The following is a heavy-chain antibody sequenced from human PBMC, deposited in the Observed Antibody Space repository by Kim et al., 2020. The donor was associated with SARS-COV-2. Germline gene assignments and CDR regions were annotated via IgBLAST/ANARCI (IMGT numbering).Heavy chain of an antibody. CDR1: GFTFSSYS. V-gene: IGHV3-21*01. Sequence: GGSLRLSCAASGFTFSSYSMNWVRQAPGKGLEWVSSISSSSSYIYYADSVKGRFTISRDNAKNSLYLQMNSLRAEDTAVYYCAREGRDYYDSSGYLVFGAYWGQGTLVTVSS. CDR3: AREGRDYYDSSGYLVFGAY. J-gene: IGHJ4*02. CDR2: ISSSSSYI. D-gene: IGHD3-22*01.